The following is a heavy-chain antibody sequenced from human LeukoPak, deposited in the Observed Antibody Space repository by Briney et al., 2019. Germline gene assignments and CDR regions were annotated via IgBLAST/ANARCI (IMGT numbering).Heavy chain of an antibody. CDR2: IEQDGREK. V-gene: IGHV3-7*02. J-gene: IGHJ4*02. Sequence: GGSLRLSCAASGFTLSTYWMSWVRQAPGKGLECVANIEQDGREKYFLDSVKGRFTISRDNAKNSLYLQMNSLTVEDTAVYYCATIRFGYWGQGALVTASS. CDR1: GFTLSTYW. CDR3: ATIRFGY. D-gene: IGHD3-10*01.